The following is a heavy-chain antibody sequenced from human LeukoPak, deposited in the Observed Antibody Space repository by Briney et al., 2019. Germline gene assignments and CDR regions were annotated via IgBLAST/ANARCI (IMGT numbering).Heavy chain of an antibody. CDR3: SRYCSTTSCPGYYYGMDI. Sequence: GGFLRLSCAASGFTFSSFAMSWVRQAPGKGLEWVSVISGSGGTTYYAESVKGRFTISRDNSKNTLYLQINSLRAEDTAVYFCSRYCSTTSCPGYYYGMDIWGQGTAVTVSS. J-gene: IGHJ6*02. V-gene: IGHV3-23*01. CDR2: ISGSGGTT. CDR1: GFTFSSFA. D-gene: IGHD2-2*01.